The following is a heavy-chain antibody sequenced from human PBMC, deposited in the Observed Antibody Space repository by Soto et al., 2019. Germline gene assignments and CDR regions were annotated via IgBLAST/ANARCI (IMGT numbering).Heavy chain of an antibody. D-gene: IGHD5-12*01. CDR1: GFTVSSKY. CDR2: IQSGGPT. Sequence: GGSLILSCAASGFTVSSKYMSWVRQAPGKGLEWVSLIQSGGPTYYADSVKGRFTISRDNSKNTLYLQMNSLRAEDTAVYYCAKLVSTIGVDYYYYGMDVWGQGTTVTVSS. J-gene: IGHJ6*02. CDR3: AKLVSTIGVDYYYYGMDV. V-gene: IGHV3-66*02.